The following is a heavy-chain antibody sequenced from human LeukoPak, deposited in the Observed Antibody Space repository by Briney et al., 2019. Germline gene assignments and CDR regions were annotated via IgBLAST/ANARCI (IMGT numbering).Heavy chain of an antibody. J-gene: IGHJ3*02. V-gene: IGHV3-23*01. CDR3: AKDISIDGAFDI. CDR1: GFTFSSHA. D-gene: IGHD2-21*01. Sequence: GGSLRLSCAASGFTFSSHAMSWVRQAPGKGLEWVSTISGRGDSTYYADSVKGRFTISRDNSKSTLYLQMNSLRAEDTAVYYCAKDISIDGAFDIWGQGTMVTVSS. CDR2: ISGRGDST.